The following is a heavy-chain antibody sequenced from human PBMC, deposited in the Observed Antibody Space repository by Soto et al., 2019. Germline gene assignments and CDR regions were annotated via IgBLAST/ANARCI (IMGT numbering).Heavy chain of an antibody. CDR1: GFTVSNNY. D-gene: IGHD4-4*01. V-gene: IGHV3-53*01. J-gene: IGHJ4*02. CDR3: ATPAKYTYSPPYY. Sequence: EVQLVESGGGLIQPGGSLRLSCEVSGFTVSNNYMTWVRQAPGKGLECVSLIYSGGNTYYADSAKGRFTISRDSSKNTLYLQMTSLSVEDTAVYYCATPAKYTYSPPYYWGQGTLVTVSS. CDR2: IYSGGNT.